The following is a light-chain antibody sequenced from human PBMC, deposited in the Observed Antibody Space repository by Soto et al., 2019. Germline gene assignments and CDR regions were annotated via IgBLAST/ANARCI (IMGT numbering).Light chain of an antibody. Sequence: QSVLARPPSASGTPGQRVTISCSGSSSNIGSNTVNWYQQLPGTAPKLLIYSNNQRPSGVPDRFSGSKSGTSASLAISGLQSEDEADYYCAEWDDSLNGYVFGTGTKVTVL. J-gene: IGLJ1*01. CDR2: SNN. CDR3: AEWDDSLNGYV. CDR1: SSNIGSNT. V-gene: IGLV1-44*01.